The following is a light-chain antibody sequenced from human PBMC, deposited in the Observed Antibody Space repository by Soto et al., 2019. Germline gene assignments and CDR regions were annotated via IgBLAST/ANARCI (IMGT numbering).Light chain of an antibody. CDR3: QQFSSYPLT. CDR1: QTVRNNY. J-gene: IGKJ4*01. V-gene: IGKV3-20*01. CDR2: DAS. Sequence: EFVLTQSPGTLSLSPGERATLSCRASQTVRNNYLAWYQQKPGQAPRLLIYDASTRATGIPDRFSGGGSGTDFTLAISRLEPEDSAVYYCQQFSSYPLTFGGGPKVDIK.